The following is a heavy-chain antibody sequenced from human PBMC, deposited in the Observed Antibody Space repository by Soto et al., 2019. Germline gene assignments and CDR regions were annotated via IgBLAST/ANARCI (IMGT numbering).Heavy chain of an antibody. CDR2: IYHSGST. Sequence: QLQLQESGSGLVKPSQTLSLTCAVSGGSIISGGYSWSWIRQPPGKGLEWIGYIYHSGSTYYNPSLKSRITISIDRSKNQLSLKLSSVTAADTAVYYCARGMTTVTTLDYWGQGTLVTVSS. CDR3: ARGMTTVTTLDY. D-gene: IGHD4-4*01. J-gene: IGHJ4*02. V-gene: IGHV4-30-2*01. CDR1: GGSIISGGYS.